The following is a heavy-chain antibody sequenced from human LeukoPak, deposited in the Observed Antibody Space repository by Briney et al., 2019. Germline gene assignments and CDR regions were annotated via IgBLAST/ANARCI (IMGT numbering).Heavy chain of an antibody. CDR1: GYTFTTYG. V-gene: IGHV1-18*01. Sequence: ASVKVSCKASGYTFTTYGINWVRQAPGQGLEWMGWISAYNGNTNYAQNLQGRVTLTTDTSASTAYMELRSLRSDDTAVYYCARDPPSPWGQGTLVTVSS. CDR3: ARDPPSP. J-gene: IGHJ5*02. CDR2: ISAYNGNT.